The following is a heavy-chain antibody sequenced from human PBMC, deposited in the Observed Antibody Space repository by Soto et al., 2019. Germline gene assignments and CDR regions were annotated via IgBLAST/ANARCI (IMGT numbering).Heavy chain of an antibody. D-gene: IGHD6-19*01. V-gene: IGHV3-30-3*01. J-gene: IGHJ4*02. Sequence: QVQLVESGGGVVQPGRSLRLSCAASGFTFSNYAMHWVRQAPGKGLEWVAVISYDGSNKYYADSVKGRFTISRDNFXXTLYLQMNRLRAEDTGVYYCARGLRYSSGWRGLDYWGQGTLVTVSS. CDR3: ARGLRYSSGWRGLDY. CDR2: ISYDGSNK. CDR1: GFTFSNYA.